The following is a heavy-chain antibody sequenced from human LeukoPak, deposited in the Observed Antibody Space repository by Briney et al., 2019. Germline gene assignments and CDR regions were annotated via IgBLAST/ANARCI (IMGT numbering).Heavy chain of an antibody. CDR3: ARDALSMIVVVITSYYFDY. V-gene: IGHV3-30-3*01. J-gene: IGHJ4*02. CDR1: GFTFSSYA. D-gene: IGHD3-22*01. Sequence: GGSLRLSCAASGFTFSSYAIHWVRQAPGKGLEWVAVISYDGNNKNYADSVKGRFTISRDNSKNTLYLQMNSLRAEDTAVYYCARDALSMIVVVITSYYFDYWGQGTLVTVSS. CDR2: ISYDGNNK.